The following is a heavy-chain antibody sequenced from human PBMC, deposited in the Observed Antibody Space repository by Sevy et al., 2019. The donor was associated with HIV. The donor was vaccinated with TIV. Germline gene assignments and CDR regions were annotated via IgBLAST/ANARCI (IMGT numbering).Heavy chain of an antibody. Sequence: ASVKVSCKASGYTFTSYGISWVRQAPGQGLEWMGWISAYNGNTYYAQKLQGRVTMTTDTSTSTAYMELRSLRSDDTAVYYCARDYYYDSSGYEYFDYWGQGTLVTVSS. CDR3: ARDYYYDSSGYEYFDY. V-gene: IGHV1-18*04. CDR1: GYTFTSYG. CDR2: ISAYNGNT. J-gene: IGHJ4*02. D-gene: IGHD3-22*01.